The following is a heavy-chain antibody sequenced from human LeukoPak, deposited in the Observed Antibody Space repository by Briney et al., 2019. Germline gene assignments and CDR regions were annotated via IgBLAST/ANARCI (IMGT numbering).Heavy chain of an antibody. V-gene: IGHV1-2*02. CDR1: GYTFTDYY. J-gene: IGHJ4*02. D-gene: IGHD2-15*01. CDR2: INPNTGST. CDR3: ARDRWELPADY. Sequence: ASVKVSCKASGYTFTDYYIHWVRQAPGQGLEWMGWINPNTGSTNFAQKFQGRVTMTGDTSIGTAYMELSRLRSDDTAVYYCARDRWELPADYWGQGTLVTVSS.